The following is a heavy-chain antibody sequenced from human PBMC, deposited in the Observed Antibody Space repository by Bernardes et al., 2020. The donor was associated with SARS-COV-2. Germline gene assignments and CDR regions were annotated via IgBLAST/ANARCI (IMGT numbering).Heavy chain of an antibody. Sequence: GESLKISCKGSGYSFSNYWIGWVRQMPGKGLEWMGIIYPGDSDTRYSPSFQGQVTISVDKSMNTAYVQWNSLKASDTAMYYCARTLYGPSIFGGVRYYYGMDVWGQGTTVTVSS. CDR3: ARTLYGPSIFGGVRYYYGMDV. CDR1: GYSFSNYW. J-gene: IGHJ6*02. CDR2: IYPGDSDT. D-gene: IGHD3-3*01. V-gene: IGHV5-51*01.